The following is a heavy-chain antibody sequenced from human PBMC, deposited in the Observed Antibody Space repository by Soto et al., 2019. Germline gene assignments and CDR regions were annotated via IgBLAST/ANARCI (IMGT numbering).Heavy chain of an antibody. V-gene: IGHV4-30-2*01. J-gene: IGHJ4*02. CDR1: GGSISSGGYS. CDR3: ARAGGLGAVAADY. D-gene: IGHD6-19*01. Sequence: QLQLQESGSGLVKPSRTLSLTCAVSGGSISSGGYSWSWIRQPPGKGLEWIGYTYNSGSTYYNPSLKTRITISVDRPKSQFSLKLSSVTAADTSVYYCARAGGLGAVAADYCGQGTLVTVSS. CDR2: TYNSGST.